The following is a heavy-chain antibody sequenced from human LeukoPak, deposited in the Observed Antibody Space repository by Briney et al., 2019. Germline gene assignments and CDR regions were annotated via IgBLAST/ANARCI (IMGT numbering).Heavy chain of an antibody. V-gene: IGHV1-69*04. CDR3: ATGPRGYSYGNWFDP. J-gene: IGHJ5*02. Sequence: ASVKVSCKASGGTFSSYAISWVRQAPGQGLEWMGRIIPILGIANYAQKFQGRVTITADKSTSTAYMELSSLRSEDTAVYYCATGPRGYSYGNWFDPWGQGTLVTVSS. CDR2: IIPILGIA. D-gene: IGHD5-18*01. CDR1: GGTFSSYA.